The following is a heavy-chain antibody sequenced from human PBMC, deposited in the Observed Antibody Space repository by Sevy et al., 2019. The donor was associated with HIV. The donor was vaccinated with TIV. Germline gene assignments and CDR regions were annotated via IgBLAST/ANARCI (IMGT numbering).Heavy chain of an antibody. V-gene: IGHV3-66*01. CDR3: ARGGTIFGLVRHYFDY. CDR1: GFTFSRFW. D-gene: IGHD3-3*01. CDR2: IYSDGST. J-gene: IGHJ4*02. Sequence: GGSLRLSCAASGFTFSRFWMSWVRQAPGKGLDWVSIIYSDGSTKYADALKGRFTISRDNSKNTMYLQMNSLRVEDTAVYYCARGGTIFGLVRHYFDYWGQGTLVTVSS.